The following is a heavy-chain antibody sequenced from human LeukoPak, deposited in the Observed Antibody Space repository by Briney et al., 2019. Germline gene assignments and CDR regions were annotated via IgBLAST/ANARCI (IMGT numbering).Heavy chain of an antibody. CDR1: GFTFSSYW. CDR2: IKQDGSEK. CDR3: ARDREYYHDSSGYSYDDY. V-gene: IGHV3-7*03. D-gene: IGHD3-22*01. J-gene: IGHJ4*02. Sequence: GGSLRLSCAASGFTFSSYWMSWVRRAPGKGLEWVANIKQDGSEKYYVDSVKGRFTISRDNAKNSLYLQMNSLRAEDTAVYYCARDREYYHDSSGYSYDDYWGQGTLVTVSS.